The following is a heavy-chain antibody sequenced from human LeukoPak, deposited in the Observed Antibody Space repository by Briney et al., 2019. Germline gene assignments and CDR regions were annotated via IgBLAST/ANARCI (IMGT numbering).Heavy chain of an antibody. CDR3: ARVEGPAAMRGPGFYFDY. CDR1: GGTFSSYP. V-gene: IGHV1-69*13. CDR2: LIPIFGTA. J-gene: IGHJ4*02. Sequence: GASVKVSFRASGGTFSSYPISWVRQAPGKGLEWMGGLIPIFGTANYAQKFQGRVTITADESTSTAYMELSSLRSEDTAVYYCARVEGPAAMRGPGFYFDYWGQGTLVTVSS. D-gene: IGHD2-2*01.